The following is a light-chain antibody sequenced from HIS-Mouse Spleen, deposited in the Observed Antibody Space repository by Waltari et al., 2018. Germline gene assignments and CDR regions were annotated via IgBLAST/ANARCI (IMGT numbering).Light chain of an antibody. Sequence: QSALTQPRSVSGSPGQSVTITCTGTSSDVGGYNYVSWYQQHPGKAPKRMVYDVSKRPSGVPDRFSGSKSGNTASLTISGLQAEDAADYYCCSYAGSYTGVFGTGTKVTVL. J-gene: IGLJ1*01. CDR2: DVS. V-gene: IGLV2-11*01. CDR1: SSDVGGYNY. CDR3: CSYAGSYTGV.